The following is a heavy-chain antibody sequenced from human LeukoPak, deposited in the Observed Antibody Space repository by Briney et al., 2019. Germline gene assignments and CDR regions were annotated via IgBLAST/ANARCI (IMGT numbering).Heavy chain of an antibody. J-gene: IGHJ5*02. CDR3: ARDPYSGSRVGSYTWFDP. CDR2: ISYDGSNK. Sequence: PGRSLRLSCAASGFTFSSYGIHWVRQAPGKGLEWLAIISYDGSNKYYADSVKGRFTISRDNSKNTVYLQMNSLRAEDTAVYYCARDPYSGSRVGSYTWFDPWGQGTLVTVSS. CDR1: GFTFSSYG. D-gene: IGHD1-26*01. V-gene: IGHV3-30*03.